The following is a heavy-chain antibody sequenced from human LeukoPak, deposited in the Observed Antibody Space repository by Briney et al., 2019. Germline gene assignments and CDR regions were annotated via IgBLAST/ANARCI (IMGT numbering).Heavy chain of an antibody. J-gene: IGHJ6*04. CDR1: GYSFTSYW. D-gene: IGHD3-10*01. CDR2: IDPSDSYT. CDR3: ARHGPYGSGSYYDYGMDV. Sequence: GESLKISCKGSGYSFTSYWISWVRQMPGKGLEWMGRIDPSDSYTNYSPSFQGHVTISADKSISTAYLQWSSLKASDTAMYYCARHGPYGSGSYYDYGMDVWGKGTTDTVSS. V-gene: IGHV5-10-1*01.